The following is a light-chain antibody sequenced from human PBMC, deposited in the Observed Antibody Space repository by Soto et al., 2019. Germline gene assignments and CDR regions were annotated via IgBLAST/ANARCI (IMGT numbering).Light chain of an antibody. J-gene: IGLJ2*01. CDR1: SGHSNYA. Sequence: QSVLTQSPSASASLGASVKLTCTLSSGHSNYAIAWHQQQPEKGPRYLMKLNSDGSHSKGDGIPDRFSGSSSGAERYLTISSLPSEDEADYYCQTWGTGLYVVFGGGTQLTVL. CDR3: QTWGTGLYVV. CDR2: LNSDGSH. V-gene: IGLV4-69*01.